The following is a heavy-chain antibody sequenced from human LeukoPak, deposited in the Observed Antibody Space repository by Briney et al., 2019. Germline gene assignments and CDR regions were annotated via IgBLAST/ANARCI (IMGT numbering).Heavy chain of an antibody. CDR3: AREGVGYCGGDCYRFDY. Sequence: ASVKVSCKASVGTFSIYAISGVRQAPGQGLEWMGGIIPIFGTANYAQKFQGRVTITADESTSTAYMELSSLRSEDTAVYYCAREGVGYCGGDCYRFDYWGQGTLVTVSS. V-gene: IGHV1-69*13. D-gene: IGHD2-21*01. CDR2: IIPIFGTA. CDR1: VGTFSIYA. J-gene: IGHJ4*02.